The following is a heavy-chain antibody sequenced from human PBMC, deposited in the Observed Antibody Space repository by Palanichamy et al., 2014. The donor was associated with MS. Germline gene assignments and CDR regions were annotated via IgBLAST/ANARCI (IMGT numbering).Heavy chain of an antibody. CDR1: GYTFTTYY. D-gene: IGHD1-26*01. V-gene: IGHV1-46*03. CDR2: INPSGGTT. J-gene: IGHJ4*02. CDR3: TRLRSGSNHQIEF. Sequence: QVQLVQSGAEVKKPGASVKLSCKASGYTFTTYYMHWVRQAPGQGLEWMGTINPSGGTTRCAQKFQGRVTMTRDTSTSTVYMELRSLTSEDTAVYYCTRLRSGSNHQIEFWGQGTLVVVSS.